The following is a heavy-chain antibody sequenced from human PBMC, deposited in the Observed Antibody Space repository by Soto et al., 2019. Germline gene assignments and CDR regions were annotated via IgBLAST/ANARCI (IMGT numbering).Heavy chain of an antibody. CDR1: GYTFTSYG. CDR2: ISAYNGNT. Sequence: QVQLVQSGAEVKKPGASVKVSCKASGYTFTSYGISWVRQAPGQGLEWMGWISAYNGNTNYAQKLQGRVTMTTDTPTITAYRELRSLRSDDTAVYYCARNGYYYDSSGYGVGGYYFDYWGQGTLVTVSS. V-gene: IGHV1-18*01. CDR3: ARNGYYYDSSGYGVGGYYFDY. J-gene: IGHJ4*02. D-gene: IGHD3-22*01.